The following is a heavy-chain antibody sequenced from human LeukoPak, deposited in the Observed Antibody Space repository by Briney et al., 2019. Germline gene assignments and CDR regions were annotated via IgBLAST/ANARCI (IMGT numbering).Heavy chain of an antibody. CDR2: ISSSGSTI. J-gene: IGHJ6*04. V-gene: IGHV3-48*03. D-gene: IGHD3-10*02. CDR3: AELGITMIGGV. Sequence: PGGSLRLSCAASGFTFSNYEMNWVRQAPGMGLEWIAYISSSGSTIYYADSVKGRFTISRDNAKFSQYLQMNSLRAEDTAVYYCAELGITMIGGVWGKGTAVTISS. CDR1: GFTFSNYE.